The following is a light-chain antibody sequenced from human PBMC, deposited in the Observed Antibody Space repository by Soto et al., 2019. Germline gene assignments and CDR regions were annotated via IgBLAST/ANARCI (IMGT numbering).Light chain of an antibody. J-gene: IGKJ2*01. V-gene: IGKV3-20*01. CDR2: DAS. CDR3: QQYARPPFA. Sequence: EIVLTQSPGTLSLSPGERATLSCRASQRISNSYLAWYQQKPGQAPRLLLYDASSRATGIPDRVSGSGSGTDFTLTISRLEPEDCAVYYCQQYARPPFAFGQGTKAEIK. CDR1: QRISNSY.